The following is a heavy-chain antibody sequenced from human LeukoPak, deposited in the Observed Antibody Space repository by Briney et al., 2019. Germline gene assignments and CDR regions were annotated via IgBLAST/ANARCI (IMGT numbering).Heavy chain of an antibody. CDR1: GGSINDYY. J-gene: IGHJ5*02. V-gene: IGHV4-4*09. D-gene: IGHD3-10*01. CDR3: AGTYYNRGGFDP. CDR2: MYTSEGT. Sequence: SETLSLTCTVSGGSINDYYWSWIRQPPGKGLEWIGCMYTSEGTNYNPSLGSRVTISVDTSKNQFSLKLTSVTAADTAVYYCAGTYYNRGGFDPWGQGTLVTVSS.